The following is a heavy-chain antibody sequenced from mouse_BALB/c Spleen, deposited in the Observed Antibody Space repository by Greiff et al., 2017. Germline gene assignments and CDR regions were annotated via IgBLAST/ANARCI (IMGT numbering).Heavy chain of an antibody. D-gene: IGHD2-2*01. CDR3: ARGGYGKVAY. CDR1: GFSLTSYG. J-gene: IGHJ3*01. CDR2: IWAGGST. Sequence: VQLQESGPGLVAPSQSLSITCTVSGFSLTSYGVHWVRQPPGKGLEWLGVIWAGGSTNYNSALMSRLSISKDNSKSQVFLKMNSLQTDDTAMYYCARGGYGKVAYWGQGTLVTVSA. V-gene: IGHV2-9*02.